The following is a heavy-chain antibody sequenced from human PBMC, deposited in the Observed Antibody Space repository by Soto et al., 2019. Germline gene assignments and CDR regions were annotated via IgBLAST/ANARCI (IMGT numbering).Heavy chain of an antibody. CDR2: MNPNSGNT. D-gene: IGHD3-3*01. V-gene: IGHV1-8*01. CDR1: GYTSTSYD. J-gene: IGHJ6*02. CDR3: ARGRYDFWSGYYTGAPHYYGMDV. Sequence: ASVKVSCKASGYTSTSYDINWVRQATGQGLEWMGWMNPNSGNTGYAQKFQGRVTMTRNTSISTAYMELSSLRSEDTAVYYCARGRYDFWSGYYTGAPHYYGMDVWGQGTTVTVSS.